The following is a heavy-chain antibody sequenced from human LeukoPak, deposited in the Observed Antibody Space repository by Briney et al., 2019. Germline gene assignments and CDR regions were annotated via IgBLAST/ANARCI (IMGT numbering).Heavy chain of an antibody. CDR1: GDSISSYY. CDR3: ARVVYSHYWPEGMDV. CDR2: IYNSETT. D-gene: IGHD4-11*01. J-gene: IGHJ6*02. Sequence: SETLSLTCTVSGDSISSYYWSWIRQPPGKGLEWIGYIYNSETTNYNPSLESRVTISEDTSKHQFSLMLTSVTAADTAVYYCARVVYSHYWPEGMDVWGQGTTVTVSS. V-gene: IGHV4-59*01.